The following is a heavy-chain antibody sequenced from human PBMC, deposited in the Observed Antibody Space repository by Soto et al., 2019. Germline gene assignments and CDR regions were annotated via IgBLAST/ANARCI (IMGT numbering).Heavy chain of an antibody. V-gene: IGHV1-69*13. CDR3: ARGLGGSEGWFDP. CDR1: GGTFSSYA. CDR2: IIPIFGTA. J-gene: IGHJ5*02. Sequence: ASVKVSCKASGGTFSSYAISWERQAPGQGLEWMGGIIPIFGTANYAQKFQGRVTITADESTSTAYMELSSLRSEDTAVYYCARGLGGSEGWFDPWGQGTLVPVSS. D-gene: IGHD3-3*01.